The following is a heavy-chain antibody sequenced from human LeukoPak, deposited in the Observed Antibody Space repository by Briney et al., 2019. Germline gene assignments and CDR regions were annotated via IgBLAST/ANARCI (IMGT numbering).Heavy chain of an antibody. CDR1: GGSISTSSYY. CDR3: ARQGGLWLRAPFDY. Sequence: SETLSLTCTVSGGSISTSSYYWGWIRQPPGKGLEWIGSMYYSGSTYYSPSLQSRVTISVDTSKNQFSLRLTSVTAADTAVYYCARQGGLWLRAPFDYWGQGTLVTVSS. J-gene: IGHJ4*02. CDR2: MYYSGST. V-gene: IGHV4-39*01. D-gene: IGHD5-18*01.